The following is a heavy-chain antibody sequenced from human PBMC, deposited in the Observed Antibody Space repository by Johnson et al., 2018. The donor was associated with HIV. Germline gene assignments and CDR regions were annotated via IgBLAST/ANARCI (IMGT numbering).Heavy chain of an antibody. CDR2: ISWNSGSI. CDR1: GFTFDDYA. Sequence: VQLVESGGGLVQPGGSLRLSCAASGFTFDDYAMHWFRQAPGKGLEWVSGISWNSGSIGYADSVRGRFTISRDNAKNSLYLQMNSLRAEDTALYYCARGGGSYYSGACDIWGQGTMVTVSS. CDR3: ARGGGSYYSGACDI. D-gene: IGHD1-26*01. V-gene: IGHV3-9*01. J-gene: IGHJ3*02.